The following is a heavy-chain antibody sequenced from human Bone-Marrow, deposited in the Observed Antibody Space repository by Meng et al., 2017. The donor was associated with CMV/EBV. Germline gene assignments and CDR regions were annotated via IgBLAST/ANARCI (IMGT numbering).Heavy chain of an antibody. Sequence: SETLSLTCTVSGGSVSSGSYYWSWIRQPPGKGLEWIGYIYYSGSTNYNPSLKSRVTISVDTSKNHFSLKLSSVTAADTAVYYCARALDSSGSLFDYWGQGTLVTVSS. CDR2: IYYSGST. D-gene: IGHD3-22*01. V-gene: IGHV4-61*03. CDR3: ARALDSSGSLFDY. CDR1: GGSVSSGSYY. J-gene: IGHJ4*02.